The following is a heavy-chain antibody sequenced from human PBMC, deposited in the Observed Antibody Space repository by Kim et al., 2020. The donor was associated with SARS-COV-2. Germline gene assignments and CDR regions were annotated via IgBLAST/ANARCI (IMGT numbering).Heavy chain of an antibody. D-gene: IGHD3-22*01. V-gene: IGHV3-48*03. Sequence: GGSLRLSCAASGFTFSSYEMNWVRQAPGKGLEWVSYISSSGSTIYYADSVKGRFTISRDNAKNSLYLQMNSLRAEDTAVYYCASNPAYYDSSGSLDYWGQGTLVTVSS. CDR2: ISSSGSTI. J-gene: IGHJ4*02. CDR1: GFTFSSYE. CDR3: ASNPAYYDSSGSLDY.